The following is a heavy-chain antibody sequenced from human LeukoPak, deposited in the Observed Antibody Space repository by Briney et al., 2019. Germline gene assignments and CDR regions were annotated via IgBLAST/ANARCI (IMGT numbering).Heavy chain of an antibody. V-gene: IGHV4-34*01. D-gene: IGHD4-17*01. CDR2: INHSGST. CDR1: GGSFSGYY. J-gene: IGHJ4*02. CDR3: ARGRRIYGGYSFDY. Sequence: SETLSLTCAVYGGSFSGYYWSWIRQPPGKGLEWIGEINHSGSTNYNPSLKSRVTISVDTSKNQFSLKLSSVTAADTAVYYCARGRRIYGGYSFDYWGQGTLVTVSS.